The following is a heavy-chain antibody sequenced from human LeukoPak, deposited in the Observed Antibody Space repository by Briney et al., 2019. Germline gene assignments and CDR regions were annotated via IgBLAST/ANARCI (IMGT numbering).Heavy chain of an antibody. J-gene: IGHJ4*02. V-gene: IGHV4-59*02. CDR1: GASVTSYY. CDR2: VHNSGST. CDR3: ASVLLSSGYSN. Sequence: SETLSLTCNVSGASVTSYYCNWIRQLPGKGLEWIGNVHNSGSTSYNPSLRSRATISVDTSKNQFSLKLSSVTAADTAVYYCASVLLSSGYSNWGQGNLVTVSS. D-gene: IGHD3-22*01.